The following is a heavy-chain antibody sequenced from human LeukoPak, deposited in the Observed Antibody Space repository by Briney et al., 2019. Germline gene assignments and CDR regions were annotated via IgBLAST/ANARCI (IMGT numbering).Heavy chain of an antibody. CDR1: GYTFTSYA. CDR3: ARAGDYDFWSGPYYYGMDV. D-gene: IGHD3-3*01. V-gene: IGHV1-3*01. J-gene: IGHJ6*02. Sequence: ASVKVSCKASGYTFTSYAMHWVRQAPGQRLEWMGWINAGNGNTKYSQKFQGRVTITRDTSASTAYMELSSPRSEDTAVYYCARAGDYDFWSGPYYYGMDVWGQGTTVTVSS. CDR2: INAGNGNT.